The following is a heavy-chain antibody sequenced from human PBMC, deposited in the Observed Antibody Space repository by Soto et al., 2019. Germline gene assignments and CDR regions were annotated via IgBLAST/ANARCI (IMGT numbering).Heavy chain of an antibody. Sequence: VQLVQSGGGLVKPGGSLTLSCAASGFAFSDYYMTWIRQAPGKGLEWISSLSNSGTYTNYADSVKGRFITPRDNAKNSLFLHLNGLRAEDTAVYFCARDQYVFDYWGQGALVTVSS. D-gene: IGHD3-16*01. CDR2: LSNSGTYT. CDR3: ARDQYVFDY. V-gene: IGHV3-11*05. CDR1: GFAFSDYY. J-gene: IGHJ4*02.